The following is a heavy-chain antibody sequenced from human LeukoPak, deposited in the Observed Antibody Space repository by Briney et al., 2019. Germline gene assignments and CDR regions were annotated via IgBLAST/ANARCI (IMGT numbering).Heavy chain of an antibody. V-gene: IGHV3-48*02. D-gene: IGHD1-20*01. J-gene: IGHJ4*02. CDR3: ARVITGTTWAPDY. Sequence: GGSLRLSCAASGFTFSSYSLNWVRQAPGKGLEWVSYISSSSTTIYYADSVKGRFTISRDNAKNSLYLQMNSLRDEDTAVYYCARVITGTTWAPDYWGQGTLVTVSS. CDR1: GFTFSSYS. CDR2: ISSSSTTI.